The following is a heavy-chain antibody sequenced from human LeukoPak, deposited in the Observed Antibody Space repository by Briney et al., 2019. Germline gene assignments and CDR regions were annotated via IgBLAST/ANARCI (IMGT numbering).Heavy chain of an antibody. D-gene: IGHD6-19*01. Sequence: PSETLSLTCTVSGGSISSYYWSWIRQPPGKGLEWIGYISYSGTTNYNPSLKSRVTISVDTSKNQFSLKVSSVTAADTAVYYCAKHRWQWPDAHFDYWGQGTLVTVSS. CDR2: ISYSGTT. J-gene: IGHJ4*02. CDR1: GGSISSYY. CDR3: AKHRWQWPDAHFDY. V-gene: IGHV4-59*08.